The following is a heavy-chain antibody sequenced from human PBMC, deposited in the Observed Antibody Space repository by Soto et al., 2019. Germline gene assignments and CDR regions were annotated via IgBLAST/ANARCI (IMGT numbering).Heavy chain of an antibody. CDR1: GYTFTSYG. Sequence: VASVKVSCKASGYTFTSYGISWVRQAPGQGLEWMGWISAYNGNTNYAQKLQGRVTMTTDTSTSTAYMELRSLRSDDTAVYYCAREVRGDHYYYGMDVWGQGXTVTVYS. CDR2: ISAYNGNT. CDR3: AREVRGDHYYYGMDV. V-gene: IGHV1-18*04. D-gene: IGHD3-10*01. J-gene: IGHJ6*02.